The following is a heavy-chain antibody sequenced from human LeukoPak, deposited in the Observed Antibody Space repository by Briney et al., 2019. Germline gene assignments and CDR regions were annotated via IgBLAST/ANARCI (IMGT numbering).Heavy chain of an antibody. Sequence: ASVKVSCKASGGTFSSYAISWVRQAPGQGLEWMGGIIPIFGTANYAQKFQGRVTITADESTSTAYMELSSLRSEDTAVYYCARDDSYYDILTGFYYYYGMDVWGQGTTVTVSS. D-gene: IGHD3-9*01. CDR3: ARDDSYYDILTGFYYYYGMDV. J-gene: IGHJ6*02. V-gene: IGHV1-69*01. CDR1: GGTFSSYA. CDR2: IIPIFGTA.